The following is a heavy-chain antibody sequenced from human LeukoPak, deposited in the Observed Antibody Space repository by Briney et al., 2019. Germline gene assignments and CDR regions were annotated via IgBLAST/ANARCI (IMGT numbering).Heavy chain of an antibody. CDR2: INSDGSST. D-gene: IGHD3/OR15-3a*01. CDR1: GXTFSRYW. V-gene: IGHV3-74*01. J-gene: IGHJ3*02. Sequence: AGGSLRLSCAASGXTFSRYWVHWVRQAPGKGLLWVSRINSDGSSTYYADSVKGRFTTSRDNAKNALHLQMNSLTAEDTAVYYCVLDLFSSFAFDIWGQGTMVTVSS. CDR3: VLDLFSSFAFDI.